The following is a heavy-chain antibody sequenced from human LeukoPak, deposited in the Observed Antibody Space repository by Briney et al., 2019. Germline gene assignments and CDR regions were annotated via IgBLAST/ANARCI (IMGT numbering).Heavy chain of an antibody. CDR1: GGSISNGGYY. CDR3: ATAYSYDSSGYVDY. Sequence: SETLSLTCTVSGGSISNGGYYWGWIRQPPGKGLEWIGSIYYSGSTYYNPSLKSRVTISVDTSKNQFSLKLSSVTAADTAVYYCATAYSYDSSGYVDYWGQGTLVTVSS. J-gene: IGHJ4*02. D-gene: IGHD3-22*01. CDR2: IYYSGST. V-gene: IGHV4-39*01.